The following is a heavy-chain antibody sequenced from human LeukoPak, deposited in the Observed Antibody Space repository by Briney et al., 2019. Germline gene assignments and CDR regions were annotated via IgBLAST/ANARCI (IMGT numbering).Heavy chain of an antibody. CDR3: ARTYRTFALDACDI. CDR1: DGSISSSYY. D-gene: IGHD5-12*01. V-gene: IGHV4-39*01. J-gene: IGHJ3*02. CDR2: VYYTGST. Sequence: SETLSLTCTVSDGSISSSYYWGCIRQPPGKGLEWIATVYYTGSTYYNPSLKSRVTISVDTSKNQFSLKLTSVTAADTALYYCARTYRTFALDACDIEGQGTMVTVSS.